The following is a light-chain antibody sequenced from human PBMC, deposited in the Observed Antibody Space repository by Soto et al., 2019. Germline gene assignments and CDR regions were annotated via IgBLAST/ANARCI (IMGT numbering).Light chain of an antibody. CDR3: QSYDSSLSGRG. CDR1: SSNIGAGYD. J-gene: IGLJ3*02. Sequence: QPVLTQPPSVSGAPGQRVTISCTGSSSNIGAGYDVHWYQQLPGTAPKLLIYGNSNRPSGVPDRFSGSKSGTSASLAITGLQAEDEAEYDCQSYDSSLSGRGFGGGTKLTVL. V-gene: IGLV1-40*01. CDR2: GNS.